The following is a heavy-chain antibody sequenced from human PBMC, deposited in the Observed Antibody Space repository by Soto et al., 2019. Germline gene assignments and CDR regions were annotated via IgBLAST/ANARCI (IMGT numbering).Heavy chain of an antibody. CDR1: GGSISSYY. CDR3: ASGPSTYCSGGSCYYYYYYMDV. D-gene: IGHD2-15*01. CDR2: IYYSGST. J-gene: IGHJ6*03. Sequence: SETLSLTCTVSGGSISSYYWSWIRQPPGKGLEWIGYIYYSGSTNYNPSLKSRVTISVDTSKNQFSLKLSSVTAADTAVYYCASGPSTYCSGGSCYYYYYYMDVWGKGTTVTVSS. V-gene: IGHV4-59*01.